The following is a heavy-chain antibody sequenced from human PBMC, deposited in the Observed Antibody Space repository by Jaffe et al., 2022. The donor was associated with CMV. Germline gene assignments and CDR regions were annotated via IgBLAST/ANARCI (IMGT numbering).Heavy chain of an antibody. CDR1: GFTFSDYY. Sequence: QVQLVESGGGLVKPGGSLRLSCAASGFTFSDYYMSWIRQAPGKGLEWVSYISSSSSYTNYADSVKGRFTISRDNAKNSLYLQMNSLRAEDTAVYYCARDSYCGGDCYSDGLDAFDIWGQGTMVTVSS. CDR2: ISSSSSYT. D-gene: IGHD2-21*02. J-gene: IGHJ3*02. CDR3: ARDSYCGGDCYSDGLDAFDI. V-gene: IGHV3-11*06.